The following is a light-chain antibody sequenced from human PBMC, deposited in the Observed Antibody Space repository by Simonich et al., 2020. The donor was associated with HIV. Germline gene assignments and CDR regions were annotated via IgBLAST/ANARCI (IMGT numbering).Light chain of an antibody. CDR2: EGS. V-gene: IGLV2-23*03. CDR3: CSYAGSSTFV. Sequence: QSALTQPASVSGSPGQSITIACTGTSSDVGIYNLVSWYKQHPGKAPKLMIYEGSKRPSGVSNRFSGSKSGNTASLTISGLQAEDEADYYCCSYAGSSTFVFGGGTKLTVL. CDR1: SSDVGIYNL. J-gene: IGLJ2*01.